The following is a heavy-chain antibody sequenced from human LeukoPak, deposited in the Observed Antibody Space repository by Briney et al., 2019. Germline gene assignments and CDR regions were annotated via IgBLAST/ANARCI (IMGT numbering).Heavy chain of an antibody. D-gene: IGHD2-2*01. CDR1: GFTFSSYA. J-gene: IGHJ4*02. CDR3: ARELKGIVVVPAAPFDY. Sequence: GGSLRLSCAASGFTFSSYAMSWVRQAPGKGLEWVSAISGSGGSTYYADSVKGRFTISRDNSKNTLYLQMNSLRAEDTAVYYCARELKGIVVVPAAPFDYWGQGTLVTVSS. V-gene: IGHV3-23*01. CDR2: ISGSGGST.